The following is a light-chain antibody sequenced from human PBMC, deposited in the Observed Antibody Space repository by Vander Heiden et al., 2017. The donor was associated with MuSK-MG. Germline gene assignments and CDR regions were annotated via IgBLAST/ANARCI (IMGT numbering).Light chain of an antibody. CDR3: QQRGNWPPWT. Sequence: EIVLTQSPATLSLSPGETGTLSCRASQSVNDNLAWYQQKPGQALSLLIYDASRRATGVPARFSGSGSGTDFTLTISSLEPDDIAVYYCQQRGNWPPWTFGQGTKVEI. CDR2: DAS. J-gene: IGKJ1*01. V-gene: IGKV3-11*01. CDR1: QSVNDN.